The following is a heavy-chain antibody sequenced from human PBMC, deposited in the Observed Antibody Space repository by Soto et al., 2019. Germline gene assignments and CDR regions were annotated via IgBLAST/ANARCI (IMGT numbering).Heavy chain of an antibody. CDR2: INPNSGGT. V-gene: IGHV1-2*02. CDR1: GYTFTGYY. D-gene: IGHD5-12*01. CDR3: ARDGRRGYSGYAKADY. Sequence: QVQLVQSGAEVKKPGASVKVSCKASGYTFTGYYMHWVRQAPGQGLEWMGWINPNSGGTNYAQKFQGRVTMTRDTSIITAYMELSRLRSDDTAVYYCARDGRRGYSGYAKADYWGQGTLVTVSS. J-gene: IGHJ4*02.